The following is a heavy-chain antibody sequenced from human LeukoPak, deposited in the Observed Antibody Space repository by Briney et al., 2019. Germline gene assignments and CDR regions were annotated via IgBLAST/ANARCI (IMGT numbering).Heavy chain of an antibody. Sequence: SETLSLTCAVYGGSFSGYYWSWIRQPPGKGLEWIGEINHSGSTNYNPSLKSRVTISVDTSKNQFSLKLSSVTAADTAVYYCARLTGIAAAGTVDYWGQGTLVTVSS. CDR3: ARLTGIAAAGTVDY. CDR2: INHSGST. D-gene: IGHD6-13*01. V-gene: IGHV4-34*01. CDR1: GGSFSGYY. J-gene: IGHJ4*02.